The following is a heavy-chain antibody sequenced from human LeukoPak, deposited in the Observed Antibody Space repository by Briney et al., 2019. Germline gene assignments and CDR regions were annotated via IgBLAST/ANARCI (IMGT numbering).Heavy chain of an antibody. J-gene: IGHJ4*02. CDR2: FDPDDGET. CDR3: ETGTIYCSSCSGDC. CDR1: LSSLTELS. Sequence: GSPVKVSCKVSLSSLTELSMHWVRQAPGKGLEWMGGFDPDDGETPLFAQKLQGRVSMTEDTSTDTAYMELSSLSSEDTAVYYCETGTIYCSSCSGDCWGQGTLVTVS. D-gene: IGHD2-2*01. V-gene: IGHV1-24*01.